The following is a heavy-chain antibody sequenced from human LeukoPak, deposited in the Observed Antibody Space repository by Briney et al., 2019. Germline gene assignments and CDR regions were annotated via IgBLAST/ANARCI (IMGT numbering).Heavy chain of an antibody. V-gene: IGHV4-34*01. Sequence: PSETLSLTCAVYGGSFSGYYWSWIRQPPGKGLEWIGEINHSGSTNYNPSLKSRVTISVDTSKNQFSLKLSSVTAADTAVYYCARKYGSPTDAFDIWGQGTMVAVSS. J-gene: IGHJ3*02. D-gene: IGHD3-10*01. CDR1: GGSFSGYY. CDR3: ARKYGSPTDAFDI. CDR2: INHSGST.